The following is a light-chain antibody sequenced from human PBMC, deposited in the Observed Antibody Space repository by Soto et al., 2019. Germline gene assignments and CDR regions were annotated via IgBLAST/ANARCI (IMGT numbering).Light chain of an antibody. CDR2: GAS. CDR3: QQYNNWPPIT. J-gene: IGKJ5*01. V-gene: IGKV3-15*01. Sequence: EIVMTKSPATLSLSPGERAPLSCRASQSVSSYLAWYQQQPGQAPRLLIYGASTRATGIPARFSGSGSGTEFTLTISSMQPEDFLVYYCQQYNNWPPITFGQGTRLEIK. CDR1: QSVSSY.